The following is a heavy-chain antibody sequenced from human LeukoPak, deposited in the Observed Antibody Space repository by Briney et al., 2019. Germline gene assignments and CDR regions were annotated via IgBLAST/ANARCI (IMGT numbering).Heavy chain of an antibody. CDR3: ARVGYSGYGFAF. CDR1: GYTFSTSW. Sequence: GESLKISCQASGYTFSTSWIGWVRQMPGKGLEWMGIIYPSDSENTSSPSFQAQFTISADKPITPAYLQWNSLKPSDTAMYYCARVGYSGYGFAFLGQGTLVTVSS. CDR2: IYPSDSEN. J-gene: IGHJ4*02. V-gene: IGHV5-51*04. D-gene: IGHD5-12*01.